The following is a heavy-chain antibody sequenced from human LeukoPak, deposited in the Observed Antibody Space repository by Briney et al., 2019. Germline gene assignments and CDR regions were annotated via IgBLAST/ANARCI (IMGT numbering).Heavy chain of an antibody. V-gene: IGHV3-7*01. CDR3: ARDELRNWFDP. D-gene: IGHD3-10*01. Sequence: GGSLRLSCAASGFTFSSYWMSWVRQAPGKGLEWVANIKQDGSEKYYVGSVKDRFTISRDNAKNSLYLQMNSLRAEDTAVYYCARDELRNWFDPWGQGTLVTVSS. CDR2: IKQDGSEK. CDR1: GFTFSSYW. J-gene: IGHJ5*02.